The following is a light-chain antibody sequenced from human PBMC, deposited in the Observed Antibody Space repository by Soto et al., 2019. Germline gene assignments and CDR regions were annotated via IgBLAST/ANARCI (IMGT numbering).Light chain of an antibody. CDR3: QQSYSTPFT. V-gene: IGKV1-39*01. Sequence: DIQMTQSPSSLSASVGDRVTITCRASQSISTFFNWYQQKPGKAPKLLIYAASSLQSGVPSSFSGSGSGTEFTLTISSLQPEDFATYYCQQSYSTPFTFGQGTRLEIK. CDR1: QSISTF. CDR2: AAS. J-gene: IGKJ5*01.